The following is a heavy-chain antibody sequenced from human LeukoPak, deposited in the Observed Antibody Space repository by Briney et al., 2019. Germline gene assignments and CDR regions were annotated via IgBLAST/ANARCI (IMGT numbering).Heavy chain of an antibody. CDR2: ISGSGGST. V-gene: IGHV3-23*01. D-gene: IGHD3-9*01. Sequence: GGSLRLSCAASGFTFSSYAMSWVRQAPGKGLEWVSAISGSGGSTYYADSVKGRFTISRDNSKNTLYLQMNSLRAEDTAVYYCPAVLRYFDWLDQYDYWAQGTLVTFPS. J-gene: IGHJ4*02. CDR1: GFTFSSYA. CDR3: PAVLRYFDWLDQYDY.